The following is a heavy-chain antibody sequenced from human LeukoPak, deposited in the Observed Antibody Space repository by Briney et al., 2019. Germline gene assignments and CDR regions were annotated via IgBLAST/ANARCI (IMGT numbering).Heavy chain of an antibody. V-gene: IGHV3-30*19. J-gene: IGHJ4*02. CDR3: ARTPYYDFWSGYSAYFDY. CDR2: ISYDGSNK. CDR1: GFTFSSYG. Sequence: QPGGSLRLSCAASGFTFSSYGMHWVRQAPGKGLEWVAVISYDGSNKYYADSVKGRFTISRDNSKNTLYLQMNSLRAEDTAVYYCARTPYYDFWSGYSAYFDYWGQGTLVTVSS. D-gene: IGHD3-3*01.